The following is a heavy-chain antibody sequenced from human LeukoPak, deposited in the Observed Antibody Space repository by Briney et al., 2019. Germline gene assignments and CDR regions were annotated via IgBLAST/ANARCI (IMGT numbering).Heavy chain of an antibody. J-gene: IGHJ6*03. Sequence: ASVKVSCKASGYTFTGYYMHWVRQAPGQGLEWMGRINPNSGGTKYAQKFQGRVTMTRDTSISTAYMELSRLRSDDTAVYYCARATEYQLHYYYYYMDVWGKGTTVTVSS. CDR3: ARATEYQLHYYYYYMDV. CDR2: INPNSGGT. V-gene: IGHV1-2*06. CDR1: GYTFTGYY. D-gene: IGHD2-2*01.